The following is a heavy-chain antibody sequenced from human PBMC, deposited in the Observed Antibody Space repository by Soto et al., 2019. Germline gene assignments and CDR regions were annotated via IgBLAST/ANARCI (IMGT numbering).Heavy chain of an antibody. CDR3: ARAPKGIFGVVPH. J-gene: IGHJ4*02. CDR2: IYYSGST. Sequence: PSETLSLTCTVSGGSISSGGYYWSWIRQHPGKGLEWIGYIYYSGSTYYNPSLKSRVTISVDTSKNQFSLKLSSVTAADTAVYYCARAPKGIFGVVPHWGQGTLVTVSS. V-gene: IGHV4-31*03. CDR1: GGSISSGGYY. D-gene: IGHD3-3*01.